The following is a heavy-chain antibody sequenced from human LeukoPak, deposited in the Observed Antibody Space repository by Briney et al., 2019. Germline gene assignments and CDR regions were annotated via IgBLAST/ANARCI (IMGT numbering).Heavy chain of an antibody. CDR1: GGTFSSYA. CDR2: IIPMFGTA. Sequence: SVKVSCMASGGTFSSYAISWVRQAPGQGLEWMGGIIPMFGTANYAQKFQGRVTITTDESTSTAYMELSSLGSEDTAMYYCARVFARGGEISGSYYYYWGQGTLVTVSS. V-gene: IGHV1-69*05. CDR3: ARVFARGGEISGSYYYY. D-gene: IGHD1-26*01. J-gene: IGHJ4*02.